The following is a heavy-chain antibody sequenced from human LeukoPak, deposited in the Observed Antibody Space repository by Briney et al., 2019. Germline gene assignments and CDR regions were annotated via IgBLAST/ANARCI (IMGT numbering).Heavy chain of an antibody. CDR2: MNPNSGNT. CDR3: ARVGYCSSSTCYYWFDP. J-gene: IGHJ5*02. CDR1: GYTFTSYD. D-gene: IGHD2-2*01. V-gene: IGHV1-8*01. Sequence: GASAKVSCKASGYTFTSYDINRVRQATGQGLEWMGWMNPNSGNTGCAQKFQGRVTMTRNTSISTAYMELSSLRSEDTAVYYCARVGYCSSSTCYYWFDPWGQGTLVTVSS.